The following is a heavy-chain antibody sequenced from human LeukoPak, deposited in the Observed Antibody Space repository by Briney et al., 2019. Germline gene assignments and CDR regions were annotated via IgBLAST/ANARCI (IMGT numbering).Heavy chain of an antibody. CDR2: ISSSSSYI. Sequence: GGSLRLSCAASGFTFSSYSMNWVRQAPGKGLEWVSSISSSSSYIYYADSVKGRFTISRDNAKNSLYLQMNSLRAEDTAVYYCARDSRSWHSYFDYWGQGTLVTVSS. V-gene: IGHV3-21*01. CDR1: GFTFSSYS. D-gene: IGHD6-13*01. CDR3: ARDSRSWHSYFDY. J-gene: IGHJ4*02.